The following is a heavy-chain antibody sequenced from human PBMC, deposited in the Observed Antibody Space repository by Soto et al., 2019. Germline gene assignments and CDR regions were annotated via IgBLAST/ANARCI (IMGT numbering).Heavy chain of an antibody. CDR1: GYTFTGYY. J-gene: IGHJ4*02. V-gene: IGHV1-2*02. CDR2: INPNSGGT. D-gene: IGHD3-3*01. Sequence: QVQLVQSGAEVKKPGASVKVSCKASGYTFTGYYMHWVRQAPVQGLEWMGWINPNSGGTNYAQKFQGRVTMTRDTSISAAYMELSRLRSDDTAVYYCAGVVDRGLRFSGDCEIGDYWGQGTLVTVSS. CDR3: AGVVDRGLRFSGDCEIGDY.